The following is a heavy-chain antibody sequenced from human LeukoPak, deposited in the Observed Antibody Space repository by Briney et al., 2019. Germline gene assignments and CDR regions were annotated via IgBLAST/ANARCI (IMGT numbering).Heavy chain of an antibody. CDR3: AGDVRPLYSSSWSIFDY. CDR2: IKQDGSEK. CDR1: GFTFSSYW. J-gene: IGHJ4*02. Sequence: PGGSLRLSCAASGFTFSSYWMSWVRQAPGKGLEWVANIKQDGSEKYYVDSVKGRFTISRDNAKNSLYLQMNSLRAEDTAVYYYAGDVRPLYSSSWSIFDYWGQGTLVTVSS. D-gene: IGHD6-13*01. V-gene: IGHV3-7*01.